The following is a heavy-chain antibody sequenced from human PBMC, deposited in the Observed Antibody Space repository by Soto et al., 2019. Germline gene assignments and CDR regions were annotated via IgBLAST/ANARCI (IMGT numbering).Heavy chain of an antibody. Sequence: QVQLVQSGAEVKKPGASVKVSCKASGYTFTSYGISWVRQAPGQGLEWLGWISVYNGNTNYAQKLQDRVTMTTDTSTSTAYMELRSLRSDDTAVYYCASGWFGEFVYYFDYWGQGTLVTVSS. CDR3: ASGWFGEFVYYFDY. V-gene: IGHV1-18*01. D-gene: IGHD3-10*01. CDR1: GYTFTSYG. J-gene: IGHJ4*02. CDR2: ISVYNGNT.